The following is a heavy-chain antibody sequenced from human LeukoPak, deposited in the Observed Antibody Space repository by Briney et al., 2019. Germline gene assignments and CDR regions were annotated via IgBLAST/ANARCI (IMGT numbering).Heavy chain of an antibody. CDR2: IYTSGST. V-gene: IGHV4-59*10. D-gene: IGHD3-22*01. CDR3: AKTPFYYDSKDSWGFDP. J-gene: IGHJ5*02. CDR1: GGSFSGYY. Sequence: PSETLSLTCAVYGGSFSGYYWSWIRQPAGKGLEWIGRIYTSGSTNYNPSLKSRVTISVDTSKNQFSLKLSSVTAADTAVYYCAKTPFYYDSKDSWGFDPWGQGTLVTVSS.